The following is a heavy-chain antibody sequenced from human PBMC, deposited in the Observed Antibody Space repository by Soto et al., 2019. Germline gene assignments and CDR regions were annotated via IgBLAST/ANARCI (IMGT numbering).Heavy chain of an antibody. V-gene: IGHV3-74*01. CDR2: ISIDGSST. J-gene: IGHJ4*02. D-gene: IGHD2-8*01. CDR1: GFTFTDYW. Sequence: GGALRLSCTASGFTFTDYWMHWVRQAPGRGLVWVSRISIDGSSTAYADSVKGRFTVSRDNAKNTLYLQMDSLRADDTAVYFCVRDTTNDGQTFDYWGQGT. CDR3: VRDTTNDGQTFDY.